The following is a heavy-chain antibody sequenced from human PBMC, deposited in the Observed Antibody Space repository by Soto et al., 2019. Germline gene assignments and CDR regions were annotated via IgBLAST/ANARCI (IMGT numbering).Heavy chain of an antibody. Sequence: QVQLTESGGGVVQPGRSLRLSCATSGFSFRDNAMHWVRQTPGKGLEWVAIIWYDGSNKYYGDSVKGRFTISRDNAKNTVYLQMDSLRADDTAVYYCARGGVSARPDIWGQGTLVTCSS. CDR1: GFSFRDNA. CDR2: IWYDGSNK. D-gene: IGHD6-6*01. CDR3: ARGGVSARPDI. J-gene: IGHJ1*01. V-gene: IGHV3-33*01.